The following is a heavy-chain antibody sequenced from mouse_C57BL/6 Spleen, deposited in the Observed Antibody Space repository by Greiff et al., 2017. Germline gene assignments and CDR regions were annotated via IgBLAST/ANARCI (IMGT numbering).Heavy chain of an antibody. J-gene: IGHJ4*01. CDR3: ARRHYSNYPYYAMDY. D-gene: IGHD2-5*01. CDR1: GYTFTSYW. CDR2: IYPGSGST. V-gene: IGHV1-55*01. Sequence: VQLQQPGAELVKPGASVKMSCKASGYTFTSYWITWVKQRPGQGLEWIGDIYPGSGSTNYNEKFKSKATLTVDTSSSTAYMQLSSLTSEDSAVYYCARRHYSNYPYYAMDYWGQGTSVTVSS.